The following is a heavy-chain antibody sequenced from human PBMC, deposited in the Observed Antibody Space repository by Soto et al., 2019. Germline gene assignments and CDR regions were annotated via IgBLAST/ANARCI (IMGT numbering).Heavy chain of an antibody. D-gene: IGHD2-15*01. Sequence: PGESLKISCKGSGYSFTSFWISWVRQLPGKGLEWMGRIDPSDSYTNYSPSFQGQVAISADKSISTAYLQWSRLKASDTAMYYCARHGPRVAAAPFNWFDPWGQGTLVTVSS. CDR2: IDPSDSYT. CDR1: GYSFTSFW. CDR3: ARHGPRVAAAPFNWFDP. V-gene: IGHV5-10-1*04. J-gene: IGHJ5*02.